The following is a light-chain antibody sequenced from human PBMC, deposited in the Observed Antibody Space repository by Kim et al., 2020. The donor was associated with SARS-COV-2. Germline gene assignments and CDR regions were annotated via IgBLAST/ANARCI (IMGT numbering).Light chain of an antibody. CDR2: GKN. V-gene: IGLV3-19*01. Sequence: VALGQTVSITCQGDSLRSYYASWYQQKPGQAPILVIYGKNNRPSGIPDRFSGSSSGNTASLTITGTQAGDEADYYCNSRDSNDNVVFGGGTQLTVL. J-gene: IGLJ2*01. CDR3: NSRDSNDNVV. CDR1: SLRSYY.